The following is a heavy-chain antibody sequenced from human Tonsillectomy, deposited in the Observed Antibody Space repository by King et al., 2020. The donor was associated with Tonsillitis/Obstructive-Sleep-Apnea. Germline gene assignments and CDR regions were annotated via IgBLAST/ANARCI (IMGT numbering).Heavy chain of an antibody. V-gene: IGHV1-46*01. Sequence: VQLVESGAEVKKPGASVKVSCKASGYTFTSYYIHWVRQAPGQGLEWMGIINPSVGRPSYAQTFQGRVTMTRDTSTSTVYMELRSLRSEDTAVYYCARVPPAVLCYSPIDYWGQGTLVTVSS. CDR3: ARVPPAVLCYSPIDY. D-gene: IGHD2-21*01. CDR2: INPSVGRP. J-gene: IGHJ4*02. CDR1: GYTFTSYY.